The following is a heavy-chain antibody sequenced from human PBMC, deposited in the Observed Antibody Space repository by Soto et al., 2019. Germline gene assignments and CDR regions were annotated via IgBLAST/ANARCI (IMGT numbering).Heavy chain of an antibody. CDR2: LYYSGST. J-gene: IGHJ6*02. D-gene: IGHD3-9*01. V-gene: IGHV4-59*12. Sequence: PSETLSLTCTVSGCSISSYYWSWIRQPPGKGLEWIGYLYYSGSTNYNPSLKSRVTISVDTSKNQFSLKLSSVTAADTAVYYCARGGSYYDILTGLNVYYGMDVWGQGTTVTVSS. CDR1: GCSISSYY. CDR3: ARGGSYYDILTGLNVYYGMDV.